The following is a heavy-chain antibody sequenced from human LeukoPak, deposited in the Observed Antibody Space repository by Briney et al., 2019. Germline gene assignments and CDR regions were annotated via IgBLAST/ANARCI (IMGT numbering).Heavy chain of an antibody. Sequence: AASVKVSCKASGYTFTTYGISWVRQAPGQGLEWMGGIIPIFGTANYAQKFQGRVTITADKSTSTAYMELSSLRSEDTAVYYCSSNGPPVWEYYFDYWGQGTLVTVSS. CDR2: IIPIFGTA. D-gene: IGHD3-16*01. CDR3: SSNGPPVWEYYFDY. CDR1: GYTFTTYG. J-gene: IGHJ4*02. V-gene: IGHV1-69*06.